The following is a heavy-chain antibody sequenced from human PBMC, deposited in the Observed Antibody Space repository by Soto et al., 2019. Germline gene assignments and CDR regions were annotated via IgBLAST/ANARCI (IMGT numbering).Heavy chain of an antibody. J-gene: IGHJ6*02. V-gene: IGHV3-23*01. Sequence: GSLRLSCAASGFTFSSYAMSWVRQAPGKGLEWVSAISGSGGSTYYADSVKGRFTISRDNSKNTLYLQMNSLRAEDTAVYYCATSLPAATDTDVSGQGTTVTVSS. CDR2: ISGSGGST. CDR1: GFTFSSYA. CDR3: ATSLPAATDTDV. D-gene: IGHD2-2*01.